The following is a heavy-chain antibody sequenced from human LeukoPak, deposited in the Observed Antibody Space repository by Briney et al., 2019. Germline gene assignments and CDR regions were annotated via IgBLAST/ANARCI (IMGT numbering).Heavy chain of an antibody. CDR1: GFTFSSYA. Sequence: GGSLRLSCAASGFTFSSYAMSWVRQAPGKGLEWVSAISGSGGSTNYADSVKGRFTISRDSSKNTLYLQMNSLKTEDTAVYYCTTDYDFWCGYYHPSDYWGQGTLVTVSS. V-gene: IGHV3-23*01. CDR2: ISGSGGST. CDR3: TTDYDFWCGYYHPSDY. J-gene: IGHJ4*02. D-gene: IGHD3-3*01.